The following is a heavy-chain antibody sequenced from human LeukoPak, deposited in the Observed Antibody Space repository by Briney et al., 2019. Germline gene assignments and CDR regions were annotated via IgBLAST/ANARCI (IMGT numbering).Heavy chain of an antibody. D-gene: IGHD3-3*01. Sequence: ASVRVSCKASGYTFTSYDINWVRQAPGQGLEWMGWMNPNSGNTGYAQKFQGRVTIGRNISRSTAYMELTSLRSEDTAVYYCARDLGVVTPRFYPWGQGTLVVVSS. CDR1: GYTFTSYD. V-gene: IGHV1-8*03. CDR2: MNPNSGNT. J-gene: IGHJ5*02. CDR3: ARDLGVVTPRFYP.